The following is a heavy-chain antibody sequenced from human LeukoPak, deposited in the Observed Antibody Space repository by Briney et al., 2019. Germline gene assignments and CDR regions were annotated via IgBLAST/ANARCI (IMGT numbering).Heavy chain of an antibody. V-gene: IGHV3-74*03. CDR1: GFTFSNHW. D-gene: IGHD2-2*01. J-gene: IGHJ4*02. CDR3: ATSPRYCSSSSCHG. CDR2: IDERGSNA. Sequence: AGGSLRLSCAASGFTFSNHWMHWVRQAPGKGLVWVSRIDERGSNAMYADSVKGRFAISRDNAKNSLYLQMNSLRAEDTAVYYCATSPRYCSSSSCHGWGQGTLVTVSS.